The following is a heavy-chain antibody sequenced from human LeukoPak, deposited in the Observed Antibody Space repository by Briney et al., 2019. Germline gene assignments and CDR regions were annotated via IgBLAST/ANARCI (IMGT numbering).Heavy chain of an antibody. CDR1: GYTFTGYD. CDR2: MNPNSGNT. J-gene: IGHJ6*03. V-gene: IGHV1-8*01. D-gene: IGHD3-16*01. CDR3: ASSHYIGDYRYYYMDV. Sequence: ASVKVSCKASGYTFTGYDVNWVRQATGQGLEWMGWMNPNSGNTDYARKFQGRVTMTTNTSISTAYMELSSLRSEDTAVYYCASSHYIGDYRYYYMDVWGKGTTVTVSS.